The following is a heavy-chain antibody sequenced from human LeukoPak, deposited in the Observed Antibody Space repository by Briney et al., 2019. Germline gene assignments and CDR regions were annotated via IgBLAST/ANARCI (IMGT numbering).Heavy chain of an antibody. CDR3: ARVHCSTTNCYENYFDY. CDR1: GFTFSNYA. CDR2: IWNDGSYK. Sequence: HPGGSPRLSCAASGFTFSNYAIHWVRQSPVKGLEWVAVIWNDGSYKYNADSVKGRFTISRDNSKNTLYLQMNSLTAEDTAVYYCARVHCSTTNCYENYFDYWGQGTPVTVSS. V-gene: IGHV3-33*01. J-gene: IGHJ4*02. D-gene: IGHD2-2*01.